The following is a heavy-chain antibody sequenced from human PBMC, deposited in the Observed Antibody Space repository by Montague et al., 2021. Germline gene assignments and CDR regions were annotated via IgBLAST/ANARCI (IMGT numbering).Heavy chain of an antibody. CDR3: ARGRGAYFHGSGGLYSPSRYLDL. V-gene: IGHV1-8*01. Sequence: QSGAEVKKPGESLRISCKASGYSFPNYDINWLRQATGQGLEWLGWMHPRSGNTGHAQKFQGRVKMTRDTSAGTAYMELSRLTADDTAIYFCARGRGAYFHGSGGLYSPSRYLDLWGRGTLVTVSS. CDR2: MHPRSGNT. J-gene: IGHJ2*01. D-gene: IGHD3-10*01. CDR1: GYSFPNYD.